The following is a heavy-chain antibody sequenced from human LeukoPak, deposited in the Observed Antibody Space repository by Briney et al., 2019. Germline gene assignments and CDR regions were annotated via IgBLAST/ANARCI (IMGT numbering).Heavy chain of an antibody. J-gene: IGHJ4*02. Sequence: GRSLRLSCAASGFTFSSYGMHWVRQAPGKGLEWVAVIWYDGSNKYYAHSVKGRFTISRDNSKNTLYLQMNSLRAEDTAVYYCATEPWGNWGSVDYSGQGTLVTVFS. D-gene: IGHD7-27*01. CDR2: IWYDGSNK. CDR1: GFTFSSYG. V-gene: IGHV3-33*01. CDR3: ATEPWGNWGSVDY.